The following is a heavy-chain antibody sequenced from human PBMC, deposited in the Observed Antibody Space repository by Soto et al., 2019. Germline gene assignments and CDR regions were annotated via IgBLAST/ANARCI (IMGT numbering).Heavy chain of an antibody. CDR1: GYTFTSYA. CDR2: INAGNGNT. V-gene: IGHV1-3*01. CDR3: GTEDIVVVPAAMMLEYYYNYMEV. D-gene: IGHD2-2*01. Sequence: SSVKVSCKASGYTFTSYAMHWVRQAPGQRLEWMGWINAGNGNTKYSQKFQGRVTITRDTSASTAYMQLSSLRSEDTAVYSCGTEDIVVVPAAMMLEYYYNYMEVWGKGPRVTVSS. J-gene: IGHJ6*03.